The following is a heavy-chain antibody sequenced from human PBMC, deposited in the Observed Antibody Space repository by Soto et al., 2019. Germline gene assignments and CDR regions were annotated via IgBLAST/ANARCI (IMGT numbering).Heavy chain of an antibody. CDR1: GFTFSSYW. V-gene: IGHV3-7*01. CDR2: IKQDGSEK. Sequence: EVQLVESGGGLVQPGGSLRLSCAASGFTFSSYWMSWVRQAPGKGLEWVANIKQDGSEKYYVDSVKGRFTISRDNAKNSLYLQMNSLRAEDTAVYYCASFYPNDDTASTNYWGQGTLVTVSS. CDR3: ASFYPNDDTASTNY. J-gene: IGHJ4*02. D-gene: IGHD5-18*01.